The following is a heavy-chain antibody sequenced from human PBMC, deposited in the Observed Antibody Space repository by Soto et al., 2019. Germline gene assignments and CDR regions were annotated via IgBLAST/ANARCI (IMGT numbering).Heavy chain of an antibody. J-gene: IGHJ4*02. CDR3: ARDRPKYYYDSFDY. D-gene: IGHD3-22*01. V-gene: IGHV3-30*04. CDR2: ISYDGRKK. CDR1: GFTFNEYN. Sequence: QVQLVESGGGVVQPGRSLRLSCAASGFTFNEYNMHWVRQAPGKGLEWVAVISYDGRKKYYVDSVKGRFTSSRDNSKSTLNLQMSSLRVEDTAVYYCARDRPKYYYDSFDYWGQGSLVTVSS.